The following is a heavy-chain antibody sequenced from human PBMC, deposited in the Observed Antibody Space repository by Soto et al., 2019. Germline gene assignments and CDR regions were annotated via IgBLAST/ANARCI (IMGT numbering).Heavy chain of an antibody. Sequence: SVKVSYKSSGRTFSSYAISWVRQSPGQGLEWMGGIIPIFGTANYAQKFQGRVTITADESTSTAYMEMSSLRSEDTAVYYCARDPMTTVTTGWFDPWGQGTLVTVSS. CDR3: ARDPMTTVTTGWFDP. D-gene: IGHD4-17*01. V-gene: IGHV1-69*13. CDR1: GRTFSSYA. CDR2: IIPIFGTA. J-gene: IGHJ5*02.